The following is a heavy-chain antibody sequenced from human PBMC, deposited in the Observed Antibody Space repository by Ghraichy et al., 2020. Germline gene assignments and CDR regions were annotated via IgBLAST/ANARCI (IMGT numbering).Heavy chain of an antibody. D-gene: IGHD4-17*01. CDR1: GGSFSGYY. Sequence: SETLSLTCAVYGGSFSGYYWSWIRQPPGKGLEWIGEINHSGSTNYNPSLKSRVTISVDTSKNQFSLKLSSVTAADTAVYYCARLGVYGDYVFGYWGQGTLVTVSS. V-gene: IGHV4-34*01. J-gene: IGHJ4*02. CDR3: ARLGVYGDYVFGY. CDR2: INHSGST.